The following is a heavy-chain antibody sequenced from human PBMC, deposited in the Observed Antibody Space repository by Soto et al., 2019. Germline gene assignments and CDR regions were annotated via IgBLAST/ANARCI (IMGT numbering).Heavy chain of an antibody. CDR1: GGSISSGGYY. Sequence: QVQLQESGPGLVKPSQTLSLTCTVSGGSISSGGYYWSWIRQHPGKGLEWIGYIYYSGSTYYNPYLTSRVTISVYTSTNQLSLKLSSVTAADTAVYYCARGPIDEYVWGSYRSLYYFDYWGQGTLVTVSS. CDR3: ARGPIDEYVWGSYRSLYYFDY. CDR2: IYYSGST. J-gene: IGHJ4*02. D-gene: IGHD3-16*02. V-gene: IGHV4-31*03.